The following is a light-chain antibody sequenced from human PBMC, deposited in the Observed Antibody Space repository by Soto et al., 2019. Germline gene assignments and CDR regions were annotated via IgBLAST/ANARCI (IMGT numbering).Light chain of an antibody. CDR2: EVN. Sequence: QSALTQPASVSASPGQSITISCTGTSSDIGTYHYVSWYQQPPGKAPNLMIFEVNNRPSWVSNRFSGSQSGNTASLTVSGLQAEDEADYYCSSYTTSNTWVFGGGTKVTVL. V-gene: IGLV2-14*01. CDR3: SSYTTSNTWV. CDR1: SSDIGTYHY. J-gene: IGLJ3*02.